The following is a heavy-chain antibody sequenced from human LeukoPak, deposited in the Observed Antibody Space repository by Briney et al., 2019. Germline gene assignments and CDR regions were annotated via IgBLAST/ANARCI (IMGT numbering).Heavy chain of an antibody. CDR1: GFTFSDYE. Sequence: GGSLRLSCVASGFTFSDYEMNWVRQAPGKGLQWVSYIANTGDTRNYADSVKGRFTVSRDNAKNSLYLQMNSLRAEDTAIYYCAREDYSKGGGYFDYWGQGTLVTVSS. CDR2: IANTGDTR. V-gene: IGHV3-48*03. CDR3: AREDYSKGGGYFDY. J-gene: IGHJ4*02. D-gene: IGHD4-11*01.